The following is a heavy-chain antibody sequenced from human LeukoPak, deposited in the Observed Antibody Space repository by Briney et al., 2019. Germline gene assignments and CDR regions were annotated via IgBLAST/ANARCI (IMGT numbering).Heavy chain of an antibody. CDR1: GGTFSSYA. J-gene: IGHJ5*02. Sequence: SVKVSCKASGGTFSSYAISWVRQAPGQGLEWMGGIIPIFGTANYAQKFQGRVTITADESTSTAYMELSSLRSEDTAVYYCARDGGSPNWFDPWGQGTLSPSPQ. CDR2: IIPIFGTA. V-gene: IGHV1-69*13. CDR3: ARDGGSPNWFDP. D-gene: IGHD3-16*01.